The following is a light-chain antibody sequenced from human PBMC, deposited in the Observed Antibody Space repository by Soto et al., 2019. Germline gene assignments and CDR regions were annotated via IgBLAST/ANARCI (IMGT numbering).Light chain of an antibody. CDR1: NTNIGAGYD. J-gene: IGLJ3*02. CDR3: KSYDSSLSAWKV. V-gene: IGLV1-40*01. Sequence: QSVLTQPPSVSGAPGQRVSISCTGSNTNIGAGYDVNWYQQLPGTAPKLLIYANINRPSGVPDRFSGSKSGASAFLVITGLQAEDEADYYCKSYDSSLSAWKVFGGGTKVTVL. CDR2: ANI.